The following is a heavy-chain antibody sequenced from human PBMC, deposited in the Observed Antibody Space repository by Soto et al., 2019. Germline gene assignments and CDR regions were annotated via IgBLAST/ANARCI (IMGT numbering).Heavy chain of an antibody. CDR2: MYAGGDT. V-gene: IGHV3-53*01. D-gene: IGHD2-21*01. Sequence: GGSLRLSCGASGLSVSDNYMGWVRQAPGRGLEWVSVMYAGGDTHYADSVKGRLTISRDKSESTLYLQMNSLRDDDTCVYFCVSRIPIWVFDYWGLGTLVTVSS. CDR1: GLSVSDNY. J-gene: IGHJ4*01. CDR3: VSRIPIWVFDY.